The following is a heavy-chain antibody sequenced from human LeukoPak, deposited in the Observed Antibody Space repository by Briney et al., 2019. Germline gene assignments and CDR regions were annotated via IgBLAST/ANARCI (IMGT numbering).Heavy chain of an antibody. D-gene: IGHD5-24*01. V-gene: IGHV4-31*03. Sequence: SQTLSLTCTVSGGSFSSGGYYWSWIRQHPGKGLEWIGYIYYSGSTYYNPSLKSRVTISVDTSKNQFSLKLSSVTAADTAVYYCARERDSWGAFDIWGQGTMVTVSS. CDR1: GGSFSSGGYY. CDR3: ARERDSWGAFDI. J-gene: IGHJ3*02. CDR2: IYYSGST.